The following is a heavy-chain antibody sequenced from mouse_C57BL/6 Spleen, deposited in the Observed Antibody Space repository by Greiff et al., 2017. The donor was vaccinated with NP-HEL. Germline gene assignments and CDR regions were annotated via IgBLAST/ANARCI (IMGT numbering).Heavy chain of an antibody. CDR3: ARSLYYDYPYYFDY. V-gene: IGHV7-3*01. Sequence: EVQVVESGGGLVQPGGSLSLSCAASGFTFTDYYMSCVRQPPGKALEWLGFIRNKANGYTTESSASVKGRFTISRDNSQSILYLQMNALRAEDSATYYCARSLYYDYPYYFDYWGQGTTLTVSS. J-gene: IGHJ2*01. CDR2: IRNKANGYTT. D-gene: IGHD2-4*01. CDR1: GFTFTDYY.